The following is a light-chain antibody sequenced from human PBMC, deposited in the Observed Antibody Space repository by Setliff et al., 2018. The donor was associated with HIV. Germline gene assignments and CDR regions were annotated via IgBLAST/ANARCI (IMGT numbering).Light chain of an antibody. CDR2: RNV. CDR3: QSFDNTLGASGV. V-gene: IGLV1-40*01. Sequence: QSVLTQPPSVSGAPGQTVAISCTGTTSNIGAGYDVHWYQQFPGEAPRLLIYRNVNRPSGVPDQYSGSKSGTSASLAITGLQAEDEALYYCQSFDNTLGASGVFGGGTK. CDR1: TSNIGAGYD. J-gene: IGLJ3*02.